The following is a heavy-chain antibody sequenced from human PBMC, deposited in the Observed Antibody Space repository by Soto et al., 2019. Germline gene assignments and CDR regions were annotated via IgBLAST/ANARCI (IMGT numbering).Heavy chain of an antibody. CDR1: GGSISSGGYY. J-gene: IGHJ4*02. D-gene: IGHD1-1*01. CDR3: ARWSRRAPWPQPDY. Sequence: QVQLQESGPGLVKPSQTLSLTCTVSGGSISSGGYYWSWIRQHPGQGLEWIGYIYYSGSTYYNPSLKSRVTIAVDTSKNQVSLKLSSVTAADTAVYYCARWSRRAPWPQPDYWGQGTLVTVSS. CDR2: IYYSGST. V-gene: IGHV4-31*03.